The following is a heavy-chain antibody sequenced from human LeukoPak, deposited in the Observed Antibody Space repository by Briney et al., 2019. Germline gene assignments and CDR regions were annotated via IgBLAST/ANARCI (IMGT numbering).Heavy chain of an antibody. V-gene: IGHV4-31*11. D-gene: IGHD3-10*01. J-gene: IGHJ5*02. Sequence: PSETLSLTCAVSGGSISSGNYYWSWIRQHPGKGLEWIGYIHHSGSTYYNPSLKSRVIISVDTSKNQFSLKLNSVTAADTAVYYCASYGSGSYRFDPWGQGTLVTVSS. CDR3: ASYGSGSYRFDP. CDR2: IHHSGST. CDR1: GGSISSGNYY.